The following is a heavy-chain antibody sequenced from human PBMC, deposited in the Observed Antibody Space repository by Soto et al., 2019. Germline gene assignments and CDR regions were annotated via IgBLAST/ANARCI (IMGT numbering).Heavy chain of an antibody. CDR3: ARDRGFGMDA. CDR1: GGSINGGRYY. CDR2: IYESGTT. Sequence: QVPLQESGPGLVKPSQTLSLTCTVSGGSINGGRYYWNWIRQHPGKGLEWIGYIYESGTTDYNPSLKSRVIISEHTSKNQFSLRLSSVTAADTAIYYCARDRGFGMDAWGQGTMVIVSS. V-gene: IGHV4-31*03. J-gene: IGHJ6*02.